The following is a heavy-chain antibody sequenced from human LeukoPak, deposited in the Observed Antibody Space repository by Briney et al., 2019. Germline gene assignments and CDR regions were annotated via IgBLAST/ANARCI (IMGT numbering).Heavy chain of an antibody. CDR2: ISSDGTST. J-gene: IGHJ4*02. Sequence: GGSLRLSCAASGFTFGSSYMHWVRQDPGKGLGWVSCISSDGTSTNYADSVKGRFTISRDNPKNTVYLQMNSLRAEDTAVYYCARDVGSSPHSWGQGTLVIVSS. V-gene: IGHV3-74*01. D-gene: IGHD2-2*01. CDR1: GFTFGSSY. CDR3: ARDVGSSPHS.